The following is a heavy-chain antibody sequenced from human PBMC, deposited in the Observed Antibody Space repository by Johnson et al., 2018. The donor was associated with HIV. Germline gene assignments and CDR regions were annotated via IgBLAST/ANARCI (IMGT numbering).Heavy chain of an antibody. V-gene: IGHV3-9*01. D-gene: IGHD3-22*01. CDR3: AKRLGFDNRGDQFDI. Sequence: VQLVESGGGLVQPGRSLRLSCAASGFTFDDYAMHWVRQAPGKGLAWVSGISWNSDTIRYADSVKGRFTISRDNSKNTLSLQMDSLRVEDTAVYYCAKRLGFDNRGDQFDIWGQGAMVTVSS. CDR2: ISWNSDTI. J-gene: IGHJ3*02. CDR1: GFTFDDYA.